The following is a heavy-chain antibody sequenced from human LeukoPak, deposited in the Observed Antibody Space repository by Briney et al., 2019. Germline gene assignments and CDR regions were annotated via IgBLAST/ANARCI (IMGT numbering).Heavy chain of an antibody. CDR2: INHSGST. D-gene: IGHD2-2*01. Sequence: SETLSLTCAVCGGSFSGYYWSWIRQPPGKGLEWLGEINHSGSTNYNPSLKSRVTISVDTSKNQFSLKLSSVTAADTAVYYCARRGYCSSTSCLLNNDAFDIWGQGTMVTVSS. J-gene: IGHJ3*02. CDR3: ARRGYCSSTSCLLNNDAFDI. V-gene: IGHV4-34*01. CDR1: GGSFSGYY.